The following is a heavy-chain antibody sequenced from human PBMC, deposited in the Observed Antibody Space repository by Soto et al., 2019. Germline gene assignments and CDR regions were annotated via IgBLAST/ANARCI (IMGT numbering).Heavy chain of an antibody. V-gene: IGHV1-2*02. CDR2: INPNSGGT. Sequence: ASVKVSCKASGYTFTGYYMHWVRQAPGQGLEWMGWINPNSGGTNYAQKFQGRVTMTRDTSISTAYMELSRLRSDDTAVYYCAREDYYDSSGYYFDYWGQGTLDTVSS. D-gene: IGHD3-22*01. CDR3: AREDYYDSSGYYFDY. CDR1: GYTFTGYY. J-gene: IGHJ4*02.